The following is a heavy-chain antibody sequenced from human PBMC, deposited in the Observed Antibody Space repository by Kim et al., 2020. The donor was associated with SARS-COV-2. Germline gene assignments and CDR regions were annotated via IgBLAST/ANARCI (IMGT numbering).Heavy chain of an antibody. CDR2: INPGGGST. CDR3: ARGTWGGGGWGYGSGQYNRVDP. V-gene: IGHV1-46*03. CDR1: GYTFTSSH. J-gene: IGHJ5*02. Sequence: ASVKVSCKASGYTFTSSHIQWVRQAPGQGLEWMGIINPGGGSTIYAEKLQGRVTMTRDTSTGTVYMQLSSLRSEDTALYYCARGTWGGGGWGYGSGQYNRVDPWGQGTLVTVSS. D-gene: IGHD3-10*01.